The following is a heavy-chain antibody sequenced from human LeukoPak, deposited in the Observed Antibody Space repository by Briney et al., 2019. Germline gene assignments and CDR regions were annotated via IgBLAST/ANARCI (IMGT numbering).Heavy chain of an antibody. CDR3: ARVQSVYDFWSGYSNPDAFDF. Sequence: ASVKVSCKASGYTFITYYMHWVRQAPGQGLEWMGIINPSGGSTSYAQKFQGRVTMTGATSTRTAYMEMRSLRSDDTAVYYCARVQSVYDFWSGYSNPDAFDFWGQGTLVTVSS. CDR1: GYTFITYY. CDR2: INPSGGST. V-gene: IGHV1-46*01. D-gene: IGHD3-3*01. J-gene: IGHJ3*01.